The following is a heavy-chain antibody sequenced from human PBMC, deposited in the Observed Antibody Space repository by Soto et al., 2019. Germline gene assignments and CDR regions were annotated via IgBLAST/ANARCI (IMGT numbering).Heavy chain of an antibody. Sequence: QVQRVESGGGVVQPGRSLRLSCAASGFNFRSYGIHWVRKAPGKGLEWVAVISYDGSNKYYADSVKGRFTISRDNSKNTLYLQMNSLRAADTAVYYCANDLKGLRLKSYYMDVWGKGTTVTVSS. J-gene: IGHJ6*03. V-gene: IGHV3-30*18. D-gene: IGHD5-12*01. CDR1: GFNFRSYG. CDR3: ANDLKGLRLKSYYMDV. CDR2: ISYDGSNK.